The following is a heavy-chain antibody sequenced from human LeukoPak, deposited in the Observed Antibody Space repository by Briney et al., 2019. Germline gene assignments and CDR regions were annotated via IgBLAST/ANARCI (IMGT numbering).Heavy chain of an antibody. D-gene: IGHD5-12*01. Sequence: PGGSLRLSCAASGFTVSSNYMSWVRQAPGKGLEWVSAISGSGDGTYSADSVKGRFTISRDNSKNTLYLQMNSLRAEDTAVYYCAKPFYSGYDSHFDYWGQGTLVTVSS. CDR2: ISGSGDGT. CDR1: GFTVSSNY. J-gene: IGHJ4*02. CDR3: AKPFYSGYDSHFDY. V-gene: IGHV3-23*01.